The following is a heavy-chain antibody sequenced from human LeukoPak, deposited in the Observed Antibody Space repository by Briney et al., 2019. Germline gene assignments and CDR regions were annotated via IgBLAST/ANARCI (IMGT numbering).Heavy chain of an antibody. V-gene: IGHV1-8*01. D-gene: IGHD3-10*01. CDR2: MNPNSGNT. CDR1: GYTFTSYD. J-gene: IGHJ4*02. CDR3: ARARITMVRGVKNRGKFDY. Sequence: ASVKVSCKASGYTFTSYDINWVRQATGQGLEWMGWMNPNSGNTGYAQKFQGRVTMTRNTSISTAYMELSSLRSEDTAVYYCARARITMVRGVKNRGKFDYWGQGNLVTVSS.